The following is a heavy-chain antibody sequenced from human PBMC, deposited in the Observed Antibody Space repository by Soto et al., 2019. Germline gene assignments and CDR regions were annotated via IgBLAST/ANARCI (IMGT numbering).Heavy chain of an antibody. CDR3: AEDRSYLGFYGMDV. J-gene: IGHJ6*02. D-gene: IGHD7-27*01. V-gene: IGHV3-30*18. Sequence: QVRLVESGGGVVQPGRSMKHSCVASGFTFRRSGMHWVRQAPGKGLEWVAVISNDESDKYYADSVKGRFTISRDNSKNKLDLQMYWLRREGTAVYYCAEDRSYLGFYGMDVWVQGTTVTV. CDR2: ISNDESDK. CDR1: GFTFRRSG.